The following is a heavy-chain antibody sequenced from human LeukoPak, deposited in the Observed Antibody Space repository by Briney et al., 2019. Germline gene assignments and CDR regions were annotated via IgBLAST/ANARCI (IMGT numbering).Heavy chain of an antibody. CDR2: VKQDGSDK. J-gene: IGHJ4*02. D-gene: IGHD2-15*01. V-gene: IGHV3-7*01. CDR3: ARGRYCNGGNCYLDY. CDR1: GFTFTTYW. Sequence: GGALRLSCAASGFTFTTYWMNWVRQAPGKGLEGVADVKQDGSDKYYVDSVKGRFTISRDNAKNSLYLQMYRLRAEDTAVYYCARGRYCNGGNCYLDYWGQGSLVTVSS.